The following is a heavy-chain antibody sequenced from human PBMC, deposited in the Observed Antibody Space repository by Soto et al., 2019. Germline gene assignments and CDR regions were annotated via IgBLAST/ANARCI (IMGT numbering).Heavy chain of an antibody. CDR1: GFSLSNYW. V-gene: IGHV3-7*05. Sequence: EVQLVESGGGLVQPGESLRLTCAASGFSLSNYWMTWVRQAPGKGLEWVANIKQDESRKSYLDSVRGRFTISRDNARNSLYLQMNSLRAEDTALYYCARDVSPGDSTYYLYAFDIWGQGTMVTVSS. CDR3: ARDVSPGDSTYYLYAFDI. CDR2: IKQDESRK. D-gene: IGHD3-22*01. J-gene: IGHJ3*02.